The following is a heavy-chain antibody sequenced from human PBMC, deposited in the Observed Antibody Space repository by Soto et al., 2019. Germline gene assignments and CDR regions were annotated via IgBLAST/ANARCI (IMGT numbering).Heavy chain of an antibody. CDR3: ARGLNYYHTILLDY. V-gene: IGHV4-59*01. J-gene: IGHJ4*02. Sequence: SETLSLTCTVSGDSISNYYWSWIRQPPGKGLEWIGYIYYSGTTNYNSSLKSRVTMSVDTSKNQFSLNLGSVTAADTAVYYCARGLNYYHTILLDYWGQGTLVTVSS. CDR1: GDSISNYY. D-gene: IGHD3-22*01. CDR2: IYYSGTT.